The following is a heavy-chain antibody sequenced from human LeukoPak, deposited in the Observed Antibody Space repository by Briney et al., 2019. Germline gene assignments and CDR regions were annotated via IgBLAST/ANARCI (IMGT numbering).Heavy chain of an antibody. Sequence: GGSLRLSCAASGFTFSNYDMNWIRQSPDKGLEWISYIGRGSVTIYYADSVKGRFTISRDNAKNSLSLQMNNLRADDTAVYYCAKSHHVTAIDYWGQGTLVTVSS. D-gene: IGHD2-21*02. J-gene: IGHJ4*02. CDR3: AKSHHVTAIDY. V-gene: IGHV3-48*01. CDR1: GFTFSNYD. CDR2: IGRGSVTI.